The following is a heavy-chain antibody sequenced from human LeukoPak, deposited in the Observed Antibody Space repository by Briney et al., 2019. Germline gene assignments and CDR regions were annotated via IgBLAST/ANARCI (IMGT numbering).Heavy chain of an antibody. CDR3: AREHGDYVRYFDL. CDR1: GYTFTSYG. Sequence: GSSVTVSCKPSGYTFTSYGISWVRQAPGQGLEWIGWISAYNGNTNYAQKLQGRVTMTTDRSTSTAYMELRSLRSDDTAVYYCAREHGDYVRYFDLWGRGTLVTVS. CDR2: ISAYNGNT. J-gene: IGHJ2*01. D-gene: IGHD4-17*01. V-gene: IGHV1-18*04.